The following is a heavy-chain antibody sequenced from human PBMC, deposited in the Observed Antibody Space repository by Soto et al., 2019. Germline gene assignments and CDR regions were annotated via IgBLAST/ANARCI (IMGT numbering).Heavy chain of an antibody. D-gene: IGHD2-2*01. Sequence: GGSLRLSCTASGFNFSRYWTHWVRQVPGRGLVWVSRIDSDGSRTSYADSVKGRFTISRDNAKNTLYLQMNSLRAEDTAVYYCARDLSSCSSARCYSYYYGMDVWGQGTTVTVSS. CDR2: IDSDGSRT. CDR3: ARDLSSCSSARCYSYYYGMDV. J-gene: IGHJ6*02. CDR1: GFNFSRYW. V-gene: IGHV3-74*01.